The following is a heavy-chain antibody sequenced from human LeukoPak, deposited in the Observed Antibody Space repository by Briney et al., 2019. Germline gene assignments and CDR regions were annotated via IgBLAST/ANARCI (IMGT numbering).Heavy chain of an antibody. CDR3: AKDRSDNSTWYCMDV. J-gene: IGHJ6*02. V-gene: IGHV3-23*01. CDR2: ISGSGDTS. Sequence: GGSLRLSCAASGFTLSNYAMSWVRQAPGKGPEWVSGISGSGDTSYFADSVQGRFTISRDNSKNTLYLQMNSLGAEDTAVYYCAKDRSDNSTWYCMDVWGQGTTVTVSS. D-gene: IGHD2/OR15-2a*01. CDR1: GFTLSNYA.